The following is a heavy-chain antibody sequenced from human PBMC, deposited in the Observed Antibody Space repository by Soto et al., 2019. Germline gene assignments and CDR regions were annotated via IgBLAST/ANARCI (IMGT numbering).Heavy chain of an antibody. CDR2: ISVYNGNT. Sequence: ASVKVSCKASGYTFTSYGISWVRQAPGQGLEWMGWISVYNGNTNYAQKFQGRVTMTTDTSTSTAYMELRSLRSDDTAVYYCARELDIVVVVAASEDYYMDAWGKGTTVTVS. D-gene: IGHD2-2*03. CDR1: GYTFTSYG. CDR3: ARELDIVVVVAASEDYYMDA. J-gene: IGHJ6*03. V-gene: IGHV1-18*01.